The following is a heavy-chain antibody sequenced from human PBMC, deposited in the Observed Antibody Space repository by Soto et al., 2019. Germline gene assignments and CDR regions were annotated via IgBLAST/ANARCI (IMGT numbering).Heavy chain of an antibody. CDR2: IRGSGAGT. Sequence: GGSLRLSCTASGFTFNNYAMIWVRQAPGKGLEWVSTIRGSGAGTYYADSVNGRFTISRDTSKNTVYLQMIFLRAEDTAEYYCARDTRGAFDSWGQGTLVTVSS. CDR3: ARDTRGAFDS. J-gene: IGHJ4*02. V-gene: IGHV3-23*01. CDR1: GFTFNNYA.